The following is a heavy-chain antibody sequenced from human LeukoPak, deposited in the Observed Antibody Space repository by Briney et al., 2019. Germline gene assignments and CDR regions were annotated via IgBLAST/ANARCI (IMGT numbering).Heavy chain of an antibody. CDR2: ISSTGTTI. J-gene: IGHJ4*02. V-gene: IGHV3-48*03. Sequence: PGGSLRLSCAASGFTFSSYEMNWVRQAPGKGPEWVSYISSTGTTIYSADSVKGRFTISRDNAKNSLYLQMNSLGAEDTAVYYCLASVFLGWSFYFDYWGQGTLVTVSS. CDR3: LASVFLGWSFYFDY. CDR1: GFTFSSYE. D-gene: IGHD3-3*01.